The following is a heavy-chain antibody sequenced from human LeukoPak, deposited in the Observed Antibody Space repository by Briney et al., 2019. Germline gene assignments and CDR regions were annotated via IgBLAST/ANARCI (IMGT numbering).Heavy chain of an antibody. CDR1: GYTFTSYG. J-gene: IGHJ4*02. D-gene: IGHD2-15*01. CDR2: ISAYNGNT. V-gene: IGHV1-18*01. Sequence: ASVKVSCKASGYTFTSYGISWVRQAPGQGLEWMGWISAYNGNTNYAQKLQGRVTMTTDTSTSTAYMELRSLRSDDTAVYYCARDYCSGGSCYSGDYFDYWGRGTLVTVSS. CDR3: ARDYCSGGSCYSGDYFDY.